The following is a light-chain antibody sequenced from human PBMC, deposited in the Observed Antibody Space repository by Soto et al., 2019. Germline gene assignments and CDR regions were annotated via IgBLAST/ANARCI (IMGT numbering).Light chain of an antibody. V-gene: IGLV2-14*03. CDR2: DFT. CDR3: VSYTNPGTYV. CDR1: SRDVTDSDS. Sequence: QSALTQPASVSGSPGQSVTISCAGASRDVTDSDSVSWYQHRPGEAPELKILDFTYRPSGVSDRFSGSLSADTASLTISGLQVEDEGDYYCVSYTNPGTYVFGTGTKVTVL. J-gene: IGLJ1*01.